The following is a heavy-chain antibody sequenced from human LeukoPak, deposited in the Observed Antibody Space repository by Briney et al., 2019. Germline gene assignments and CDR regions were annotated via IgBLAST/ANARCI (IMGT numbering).Heavy chain of an antibody. CDR1: GGSISSGDYY. V-gene: IGHV4-30-4*08. Sequence: SQTLSLTCTVSGGSISSGDYYWSWIRQPPGKRLEWIGYIYYSGSTYYNPSLKSRVTISVDTSKNQFSLKLSSVTAADTAVYYCARDGVGFGELSPFDYWGQGTLVTVSS. D-gene: IGHD3-10*01. J-gene: IGHJ4*02. CDR2: IYYSGST. CDR3: ARDGVGFGELSPFDY.